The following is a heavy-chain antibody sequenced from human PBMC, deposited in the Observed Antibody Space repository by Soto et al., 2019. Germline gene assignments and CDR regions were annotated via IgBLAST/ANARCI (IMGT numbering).Heavy chain of an antibody. D-gene: IGHD3-22*01. CDR3: ASRYYDSSRDWFDP. J-gene: IGHJ5*02. CDR1: GGTFSSYT. Sequence: QVQLVQSGAEVKKPGSSVKVSCKASGGTFSSYTISWVRQAPGQGLEWMGRIIPILGIANYAQKFQGRVTITADKSTSTAYSELSSVRSEDTAVYYCASRYYDSSRDWFDPWGQGTLVTVSS. V-gene: IGHV1-69*02. CDR2: IIPILGIA.